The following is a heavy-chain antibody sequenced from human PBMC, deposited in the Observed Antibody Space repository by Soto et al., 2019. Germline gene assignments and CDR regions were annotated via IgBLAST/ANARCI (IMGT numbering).Heavy chain of an antibody. V-gene: IGHV1-2*04. Sequence: ASVKVSCKASGYTFTGYYMHWVRQAPGQGLEWMGWINPNSGGTNYAQKFQGWVTMTRDTSISTAYMELSRLRSDDTAVYYCARALSLWDFWSGYSYYYDYWGQGTLVTVSS. CDR3: ARALSLWDFWSGYSYYYDY. CDR2: INPNSGGT. D-gene: IGHD3-3*01. J-gene: IGHJ4*02. CDR1: GYTFTGYY.